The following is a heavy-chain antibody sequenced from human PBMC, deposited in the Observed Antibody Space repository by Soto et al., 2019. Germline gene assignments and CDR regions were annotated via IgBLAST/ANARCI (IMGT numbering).Heavy chain of an antibody. D-gene: IGHD3-16*01. Sequence: QVELQQSGPGLVKPSQTLSLTCDISGDSVSSSSAAWNWIRQSPSRGLERLGRTYYRSKWIHEYTLSMESRITINPDTSKNQFSLHIYSVTPEDTAVYYCAGVVWFRGMDVWGQGTPVTVSS. J-gene: IGHJ6*02. CDR1: GDSVSSSSAA. V-gene: IGHV6-1*01. CDR2: TYYRSKWIH. CDR3: AGVVWFRGMDV.